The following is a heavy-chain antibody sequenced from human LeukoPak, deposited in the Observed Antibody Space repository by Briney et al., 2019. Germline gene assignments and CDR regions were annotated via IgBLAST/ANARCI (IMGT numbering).Heavy chain of an antibody. J-gene: IGHJ3*02. V-gene: IGHV6-1*01. CDR2: TYYGSKWYN. D-gene: IGHD6-19*01. CDR3: ARARFSSGWDEAFDI. Sequence: SQTLSLTCAISGDSVSSNSAAWNWIRQSPSRGLEWLGRTYYGSKWYNDYAVSVKGRITINPDTSKNQFSLQLNSVTPEDTAVYYCARARFSSGWDEAFDIWGQGTMVTVSS. CDR1: GDSVSSNSAA.